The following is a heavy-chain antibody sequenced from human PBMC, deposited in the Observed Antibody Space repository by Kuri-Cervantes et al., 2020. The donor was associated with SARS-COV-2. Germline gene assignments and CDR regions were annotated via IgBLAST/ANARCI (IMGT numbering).Heavy chain of an antibody. CDR1: GFTFSSYA. J-gene: IGHJ4*02. V-gene: IGHV3-9*01. CDR2: ISWNSGSI. Sequence: SLKISCTASGFTFSSYAMSWVRQAPGKGLEWVSGISWNSGSIGYADSVKGRFTISRDNAKNSLYLQMNSLRAEDTAVYYCARGRYDFWSGFFPPTLWGQGTLVTVSS. D-gene: IGHD3-3*01. CDR3: ARGRYDFWSGFFPPTL.